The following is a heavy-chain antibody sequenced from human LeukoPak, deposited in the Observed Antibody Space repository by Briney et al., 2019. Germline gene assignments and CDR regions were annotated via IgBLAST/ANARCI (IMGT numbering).Heavy chain of an antibody. CDR3: ARASTNYDILTGYPSYFDY. CDR1: GGSTSSSSYY. CDR2: IYYSGST. J-gene: IGHJ4*02. V-gene: IGHV4-61*01. D-gene: IGHD3-9*01. Sequence: SETLSLTCTVSGGSTSSSSYYWSWIRQPPGKGLEWIGYIYYSGSTNYNPSLKSRVTISVDTSKNQFSLKLSSVTAADTAVYYCARASTNYDILTGYPSYFDYWGQGTLVTVSS.